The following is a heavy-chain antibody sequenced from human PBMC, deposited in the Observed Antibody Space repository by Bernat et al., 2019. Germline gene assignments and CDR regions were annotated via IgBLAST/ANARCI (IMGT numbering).Heavy chain of an antibody. CDR1: GFTFGDYA. J-gene: IGHJ6*03. V-gene: IGHV3-49*05. Sequence: EVQLVESGGGLVKPGRSLRLSCTASGFTFGDYAMSWFRQAPGKGLEWVGFIRSKAYGGTTEYAASVKGRFTISRDDSKSIAYLQMNSLKTEDTAVDYCARGTSTSAPYMDVWGKGTTVTVSS. CDR2: IRSKAYGGTT. CDR3: ARGTSTSAPYMDV.